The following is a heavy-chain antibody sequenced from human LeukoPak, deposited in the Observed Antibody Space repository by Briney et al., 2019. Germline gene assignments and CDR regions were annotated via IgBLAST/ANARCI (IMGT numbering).Heavy chain of an antibody. V-gene: IGHV3-21*01. D-gene: IGHD5-18*01. CDR1: GFTFSSYS. CDR2: ISSSSSSI. CDR3: ARASGDIVETATMGSY. Sequence: PGGSLRLSCAASGFTFSSYSMNWVRQAPGKGPEWVSSISSSSSSIYYADSVKGRFTISRDNAKNSLYLQMNSLRAEDTAVYYCARASGDIVETATMGSYWGQGTLVTVSS. J-gene: IGHJ4*02.